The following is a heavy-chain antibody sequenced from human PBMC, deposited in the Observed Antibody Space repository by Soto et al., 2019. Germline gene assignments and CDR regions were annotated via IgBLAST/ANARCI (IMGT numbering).Heavy chain of an antibody. D-gene: IGHD3-10*01. CDR2: IVVGSGNT. CDR3: ARERISMVRGAPFY. J-gene: IGHJ4*02. CDR1: GFTFTSSA. Sequence: ASVKVSCKASGFTFTSSAVQWVRQARGQRLEWIGWIVVGSGNTNYAQKFQERVTISRDTSTSTAYMELSSLRYEDTAFYYCARERISMVRGAPFYWGQGTLVTSPQ. V-gene: IGHV1-58*01.